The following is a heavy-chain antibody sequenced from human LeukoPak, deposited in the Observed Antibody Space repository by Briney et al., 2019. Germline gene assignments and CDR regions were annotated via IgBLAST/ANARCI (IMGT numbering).Heavy chain of an antibody. V-gene: IGHV3-74*01. CDR3: VRGLHGIDY. D-gene: IGHD5-24*01. CDR1: GFTLSWYW. J-gene: IGHJ4*02. Sequence: GGSLRLSCAAPGFTLSWYWMHWVRQAPGKGLVWVSRIDTDGSNSNYADSVKGRFTISRDNAKNTVYLQMNSLRAEDTAVYYCVRGLHGIDYWGQGTLVTVSS. CDR2: IDTDGSNS.